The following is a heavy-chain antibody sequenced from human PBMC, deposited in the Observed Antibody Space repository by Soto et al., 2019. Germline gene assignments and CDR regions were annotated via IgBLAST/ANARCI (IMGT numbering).Heavy chain of an antibody. D-gene: IGHD6-13*01. V-gene: IGHV1-18*01. CDR1: GYTFTSYG. Sequence: QVQLVQSGAEVKKPGASVKVSCKASGYTFTSYGISWVRQAPGQGLEWMGWIRACNGNTNYAQKLQGRVTMTTDTTTSTANMALRSVRSDDTAVYSCARYPPTIASASREDYWGQGTLVTVSS. J-gene: IGHJ4*02. CDR3: ARYPPTIASASREDY. CDR2: IRACNGNT.